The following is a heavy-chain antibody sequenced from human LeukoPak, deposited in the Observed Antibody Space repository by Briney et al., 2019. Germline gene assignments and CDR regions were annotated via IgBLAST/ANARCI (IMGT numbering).Heavy chain of an antibody. CDR3: ASPRLYDFWSGYSRAEYFQH. Sequence: GGSLRLSCVGSGFIFSSYRMNWVRQAPGKGLEWISYISSSSTTIYYADSVKGRFTISRDNAKNSLYLQMNSLRAEDTAVYYCASPRLYDFWSGYSRAEYFQHWGQGTLVTVSS. D-gene: IGHD3-3*01. J-gene: IGHJ1*01. CDR1: GFIFSSYR. CDR2: ISSSSTTI. V-gene: IGHV3-48*01.